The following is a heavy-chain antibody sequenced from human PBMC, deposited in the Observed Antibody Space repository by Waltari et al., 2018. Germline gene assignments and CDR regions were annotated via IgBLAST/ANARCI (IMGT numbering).Heavy chain of an antibody. CDR3: AKSPQLTTANWFDT. Sequence: QVQLIQSGAEVEEPGSSVKVRCKVSGGTLSSNAFSWVRQVPGQGLEWMGGILPLLGVKDYARRFQDRVMITADEVTKTAYMDLNSLTADDTAVYYCAKSPQLTTANWFDTWGQGMLVTVSS. CDR1: GGTLSSNA. D-gene: IGHD6-13*01. V-gene: IGHV1-69*04. CDR2: ILPLLGVK. J-gene: IGHJ5*02.